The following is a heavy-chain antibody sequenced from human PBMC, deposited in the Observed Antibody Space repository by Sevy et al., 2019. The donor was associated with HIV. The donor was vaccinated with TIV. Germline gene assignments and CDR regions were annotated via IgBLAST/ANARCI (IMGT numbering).Heavy chain of an antibody. D-gene: IGHD3-10*01. V-gene: IGHV3-30*18. Sequence: GGSLRLSCAASGFTFSNYGIHWVRQAPGKGLEWVAVISYDGSNKYYADSVKGRFTISRDNTTNTPYLQMNSLEVEDTALYYCAKEAAGGYYYYYGMDVWGQGTMVTVSS. J-gene: IGHJ6*02. CDR3: AKEAAGGYYYYYGMDV. CDR2: ISYDGSNK. CDR1: GFTFSNYG.